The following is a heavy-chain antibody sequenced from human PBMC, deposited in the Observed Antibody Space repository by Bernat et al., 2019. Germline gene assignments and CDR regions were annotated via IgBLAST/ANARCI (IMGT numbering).Heavy chain of an antibody. D-gene: IGHD3-22*01. Sequence: QVQLVESGGGVVQPGRSLRLSCAASGFTFSSYGMHWVRQAPGKGLEWVAVIWYDGSNKYYAVSVKGRFTISRDNSKNTLYLQMNSLRAEDTAVYYCARDFHYYDSSGYYPTLTDAFDIWGQGTMVTVSS. CDR2: IWYDGSNK. J-gene: IGHJ3*02. V-gene: IGHV3-33*01. CDR1: GFTFSSYG. CDR3: ARDFHYYDSSGYYPTLTDAFDI.